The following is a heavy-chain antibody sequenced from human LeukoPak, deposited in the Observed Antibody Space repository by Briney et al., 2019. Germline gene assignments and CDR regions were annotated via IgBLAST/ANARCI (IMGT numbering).Heavy chain of an antibody. CDR1: GFTFNNFW. CDR2: IKEDGSEK. D-gene: IGHD3-10*01. J-gene: IGHJ2*01. Sequence: PGGPLRLSCSASGFTFNNFWMSWVRQAPGKGLEWVTNIKEDGSEKYYVDFVKGRFTISRDNARNLLYLQINSLRVEDTAVYYCARDRGVNGYFDLWGRGTLVTVSS. V-gene: IGHV3-7*01. CDR3: ARDRGVNGYFDL.